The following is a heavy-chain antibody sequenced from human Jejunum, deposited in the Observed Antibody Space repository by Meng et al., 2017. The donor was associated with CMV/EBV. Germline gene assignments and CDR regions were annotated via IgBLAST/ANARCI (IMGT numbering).Heavy chain of an antibody. CDR2: ISSNNHCI. D-gene: IGHD6-13*01. Sequence: SGFAVSSYRKHWVRQAPGKRLEWVSSISSNNHCIYYAESMKGRFTISRDNAKNSLYLQMNRLRAEDTAVYYCARGSFRGIAAAGAMVHWGQGTLVTVSS. CDR3: ARGSFRGIAAAGAMVH. J-gene: IGHJ4*02. CDR1: GFAVSSYR. V-gene: IGHV3-21*01.